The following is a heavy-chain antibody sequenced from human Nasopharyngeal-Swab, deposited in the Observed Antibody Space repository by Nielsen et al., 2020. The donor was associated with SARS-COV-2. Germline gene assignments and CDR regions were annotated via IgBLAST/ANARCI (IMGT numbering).Heavy chain of an antibody. CDR2: IHSDPSNT. D-gene: IGHD6-13*01. CDR1: GFTFSSYA. Sequence: GESLKISCAASGFTFSSYAMSWVRQAPGEGLEWVSVIHSDPSNTYYVDSVKGRFTISRDNSKKTLFLQMDSLRVEDTAVYYCAKVRSWRLDAFDSWGQGTLVTVSS. CDR3: AKVRSWRLDAFDS. J-gene: IGHJ4*02. V-gene: IGHV3-23*03.